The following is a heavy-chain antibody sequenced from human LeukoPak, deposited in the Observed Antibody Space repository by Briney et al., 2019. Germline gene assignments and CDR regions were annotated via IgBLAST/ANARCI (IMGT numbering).Heavy chain of an antibody. D-gene: IGHD6-13*01. J-gene: IGHJ4*02. CDR1: GFTFSSYA. V-gene: IGHV3-23*01. Sequence: QTGGSLRLSCAASGFTFSSYAMSWVRQAPGKGPEWVSAISGRGDSTYYADSVKGRFTISRDSSKNTLYLQMNSLRAEDTAVYYCAKGSSPFDYWGQGTLVTVSS. CDR3: AKGSSPFDY. CDR2: ISGRGDST.